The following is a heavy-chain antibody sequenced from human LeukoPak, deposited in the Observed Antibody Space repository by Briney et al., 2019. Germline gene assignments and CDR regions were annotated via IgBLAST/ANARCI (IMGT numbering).Heavy chain of an antibody. CDR2: IKYDASST. D-gene: IGHD1-26*01. CDR1: GFTFSSHW. V-gene: IGHV3-74*01. CDR3: ARGATYAYYQDY. J-gene: IGHJ4*02. Sequence: GGSLRLSCADSGFTFSSHWMHWVRQAPGKGLVWVSRIKYDASSTSYADSVKGRFTIPRDNAKNTLYLQVNSLRAEDTAVYYCARGATYAYYQDYWGQGTLVTVSS.